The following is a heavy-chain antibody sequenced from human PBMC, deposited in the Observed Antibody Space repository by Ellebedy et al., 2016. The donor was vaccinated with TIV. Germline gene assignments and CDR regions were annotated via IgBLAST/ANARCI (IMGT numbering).Heavy chain of an antibody. J-gene: IGHJ4*02. D-gene: IGHD1-7*01. CDR3: ARGDRAGTTRLVDY. CDR1: GFTFSSHW. Sequence: PGGSLRLSCAASGFTFSSHWLHWVRQAPGKWLVWVSRINSDGSRTNYADSVKGRFTISRDNAKKTLYLQMNSLRAEDTAVYYCARGDRAGTTRLVDYWGQGTLVTVSS. CDR2: INSDGSRT. V-gene: IGHV3-74*01.